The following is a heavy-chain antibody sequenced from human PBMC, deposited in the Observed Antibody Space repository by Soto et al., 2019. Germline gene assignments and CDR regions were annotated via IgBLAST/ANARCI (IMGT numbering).Heavy chain of an antibody. CDR2: ISAYNGNT. CDR1: GYTFTCYG. Sequence: GASVKVSCKASGYTFTCYGISWVRQAPGQGLEWMGWISAYNGNTNYAQKLQGRVTMTTDTSTSTAYMELRSLRSDDTAVYYCARVYCSGGSCYLGFGWYYYYMDVWGKGTTVTVSS. D-gene: IGHD2-15*01. V-gene: IGHV1-18*01. J-gene: IGHJ6*03. CDR3: ARVYCSGGSCYLGFGWYYYYMDV.